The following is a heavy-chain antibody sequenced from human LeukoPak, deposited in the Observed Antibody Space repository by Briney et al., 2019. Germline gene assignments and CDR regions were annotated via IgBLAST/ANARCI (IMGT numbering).Heavy chain of an antibody. CDR2: IKQEGTEK. J-gene: IGHJ4*02. Sequence: GGSLRPSCAAFGFTFRNSWMSWVRQAPGKGLEWVANIKQEGTEKNYVDSVKGRFTISRDNARNSLYLQMNSLRAEDTAVYYCARDGGGPLDWGQGTLVTVSS. V-gene: IGHV3-7*01. CDR3: ARDGGGPLD. CDR1: GFTFRNSW. D-gene: IGHD3-10*01.